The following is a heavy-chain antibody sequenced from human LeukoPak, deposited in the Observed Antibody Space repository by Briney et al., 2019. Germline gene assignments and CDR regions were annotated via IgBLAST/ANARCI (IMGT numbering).Heavy chain of an antibody. J-gene: IGHJ5*02. D-gene: IGHD4-23*01. CDR2: IYYSGST. CDR1: GGFISSHY. CDR3: ARLLQGTVVTPLWFDP. Sequence: PSGALPLTCSVAGGFISSHYWIWIRQHPGRGLEGIGYIYYSGSTNYNPSLKSRVTISVDTSKNQFSLKLSSVTAADTAVYYCARLLQGTVVTPLWFDPWGQGTLVTVSS. V-gene: IGHV4-59*11.